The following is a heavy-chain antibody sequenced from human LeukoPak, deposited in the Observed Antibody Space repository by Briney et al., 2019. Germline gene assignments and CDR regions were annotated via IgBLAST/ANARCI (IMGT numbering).Heavy chain of an antibody. CDR3: AIDHGQWVVRISLYY. J-gene: IGHJ4*02. CDR2: INPSGGST. Sequence: GASVKVSCKASGYTFTTYYTHWVRQAPGHGVEWMGRINPSGGSTSYAQNFQDRVTMTRDTSTSTVYMDLSSLRSEDTAVYYCAIDHGQWVVRISLYYWGQGTLVTVSS. CDR1: GYTFTTYY. D-gene: IGHD6-19*01. V-gene: IGHV1-46*01.